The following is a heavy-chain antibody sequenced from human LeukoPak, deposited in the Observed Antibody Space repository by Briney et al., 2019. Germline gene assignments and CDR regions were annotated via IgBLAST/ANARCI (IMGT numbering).Heavy chain of an antibody. CDR1: GFTFSSYA. D-gene: IGHD2-21*01. V-gene: IGHV3-23*01. CDR3: ARMHRSFDY. CDR2: ISSSGGST. Sequence: PGGSLRLSCAASGFTFSSYAVSWVRQAPGKGLEWVSTISSSGGSTYYADSVKGRFTISRDNAKKLLYLQMNSLRAEDTAVYYCARMHRSFDYWGQGTLVTVSS. J-gene: IGHJ4*02.